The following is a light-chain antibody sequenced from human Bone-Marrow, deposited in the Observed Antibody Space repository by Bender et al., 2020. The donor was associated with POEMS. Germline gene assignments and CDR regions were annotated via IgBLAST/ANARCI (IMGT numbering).Light chain of an antibody. Sequence: YEVTQPPSVSVSPGQTASITCSGDDLGDKYVAWYQQKPGQSPVLVIYQDTKRPSGIPERFSGSNSGNTATLTISGTQAMDEADYYCQAWDTYSVIFGGGTKLTV. CDR1: DLGDKY. V-gene: IGLV3-1*01. CDR2: QDT. J-gene: IGLJ2*01. CDR3: QAWDTYSVI.